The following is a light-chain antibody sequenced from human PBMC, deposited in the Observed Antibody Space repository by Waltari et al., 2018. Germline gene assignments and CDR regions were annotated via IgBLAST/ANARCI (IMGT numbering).Light chain of an antibody. Sequence: ETVMTQSPSTLSLSPGDRATLSCRASQSVSTNLAWYQKKPGQAPRLLSYGASIRATGIPARFSGRGAGTEFTLTISSLQSEDFAVYYCQQYNNWPPYIFGQGSQLEI. CDR1: QSVSTN. CDR2: GAS. CDR3: QQYNNWPPYI. J-gene: IGKJ2*01. V-gene: IGKV3-15*01.